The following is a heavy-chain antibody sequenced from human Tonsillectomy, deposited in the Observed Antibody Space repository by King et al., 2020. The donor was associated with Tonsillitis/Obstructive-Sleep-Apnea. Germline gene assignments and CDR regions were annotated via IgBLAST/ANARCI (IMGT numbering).Heavy chain of an antibody. CDR1: GGSISSSSYY. CDR2: IYYSGST. Sequence: QLQESGPGLVKPSETLSLTCTVSGGSISSSSYYWGWIRQPPGKGLEWIGSIYYSGSTYYNPSLKSRVTISVDTSKNQFSLKLSSVTAADTAVYYCASPYYDYDFWSGYPPWGQGTLVTVSS. V-gene: IGHV4-39*01. J-gene: IGHJ5*02. D-gene: IGHD3-3*01. CDR3: ASPYYDYDFWSGYPP.